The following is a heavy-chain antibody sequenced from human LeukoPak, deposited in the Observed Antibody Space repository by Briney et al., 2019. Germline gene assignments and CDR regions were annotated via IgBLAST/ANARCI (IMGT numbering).Heavy chain of an antibody. D-gene: IGHD6-13*01. J-gene: IGHJ4*02. Sequence: KPSETLSLTCTVPGGSISSYYWSWIRQPPGKGLEWIGYIYYSGTTNYNPSLKSRVTISVDTSKNQLSLKLSSVTAADTAVYYCARGVYIAAAQYGYWGQGTLATVSS. CDR3: ARGVYIAAAQYGY. V-gene: IGHV4-59*01. CDR1: GGSISSYY. CDR2: IYYSGTT.